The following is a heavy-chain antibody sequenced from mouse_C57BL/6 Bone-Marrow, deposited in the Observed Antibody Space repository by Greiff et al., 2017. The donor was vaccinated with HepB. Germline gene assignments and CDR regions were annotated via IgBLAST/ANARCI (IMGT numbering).Heavy chain of an antibody. CDR1: GFNIKDDY. CDR3: TTGDVYSYYFDY. V-gene: IGHV14-4*01. J-gene: IGHJ2*01. Sequence: VQLKQSGAELVRPGASVKLSCTASGFNIKDDYMHWVKQRPEQGLEWIGWIDPENGDTEYASKFQGKATITADTSSNTAYLQLSSLTSEDTAVYYCTTGDVYSYYFDYWGQGTTLTVSS. CDR2: IDPENGDT. D-gene: IGHD2-3*01.